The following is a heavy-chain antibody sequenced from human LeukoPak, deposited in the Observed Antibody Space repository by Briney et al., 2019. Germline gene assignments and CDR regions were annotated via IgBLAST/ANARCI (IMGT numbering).Heavy chain of an antibody. CDR2: INWNGGRT. D-gene: IGHD2-15*01. CDR3: ARGQGYSAY. J-gene: IGHJ4*02. CDR1: GLTFDDYG. V-gene: IGHV3-20*04. Sequence: GGSLRLSCAASGLTFDDYGMNWVRQAPGEGLQWVSGINWNGGRTGYADSVKGRFTISRDNAKSSLYLQMNSLRAEDTALYYCARGQGYSAYWGQGTLVTVSS.